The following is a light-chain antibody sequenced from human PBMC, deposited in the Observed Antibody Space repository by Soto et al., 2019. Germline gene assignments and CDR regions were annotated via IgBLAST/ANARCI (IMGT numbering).Light chain of an antibody. J-gene: IGKJ4*01. CDR3: QQYDQWPLT. CDR1: QSVSST. V-gene: IGKV3-15*01. CDR2: GTS. Sequence: EIVMTQSPATLSVSPGERATLSCRASQSVSSTLAWYQQIPGQAPRLLLYGTSTRATGIPARFSCSGSGTEFSLTISSLQSEDFAFYYCQQYDQWPLTFGGGTKVEVK.